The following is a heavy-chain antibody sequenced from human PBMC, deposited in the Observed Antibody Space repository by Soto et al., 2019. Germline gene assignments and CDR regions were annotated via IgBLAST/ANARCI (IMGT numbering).Heavy chain of an antibody. CDR3: AKGYYYDSSGYSLDAFDI. D-gene: IGHD3-22*01. CDR2: ISGSGGST. J-gene: IGHJ3*02. CDR1: GFTFSSYA. V-gene: IGHV3-23*01. Sequence: EVQLLESGGGLVQPGGSLRLSCAASGFTFSSYAMSWVRQAPGKGLEWVSAISGSGGSTYYADSVKGRFTISRDNSKNTLYLQMNSLRDEDTAVYYCAKGYYYDSSGYSLDAFDIWGQGTMVTVSS.